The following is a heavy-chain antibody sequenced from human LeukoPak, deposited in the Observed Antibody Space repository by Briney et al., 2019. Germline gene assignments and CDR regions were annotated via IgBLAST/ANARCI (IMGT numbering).Heavy chain of an antibody. CDR1: GGTFSSYA. J-gene: IGHJ3*02. CDR2: MNPNSGNT. V-gene: IGHV1-8*03. Sequence: ASVKVSCKASGGTFSSYAINWVRQATGQGLEWMGWMNPNSGNTGYAQKFQGRVTITRNTSISTAYMELSSLRSEDTAVYYCARAWGDAFDIWGQGTMVTVSS. CDR3: ARAWGDAFDI. D-gene: IGHD1-26*01.